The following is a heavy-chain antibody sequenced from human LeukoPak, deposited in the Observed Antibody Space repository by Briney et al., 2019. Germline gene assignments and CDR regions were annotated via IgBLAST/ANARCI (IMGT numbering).Heavy chain of an antibody. CDR3: TSPGVYELGGDY. J-gene: IGHJ4*02. V-gene: IGHV3-73*01. D-gene: IGHD6-13*01. CDR2: IRSKANSYAT. CDR1: GFTFSGSA. Sequence: PGGSLKLSCAASGFTFSGSAMHWVRQASGKGLEWVGRIRSKANSYATAYAASVKGRFTISRDDSKNTAYLQMNSLKTEDTAVYYCTSPGVYELGGDYWGQGTLVTVSS.